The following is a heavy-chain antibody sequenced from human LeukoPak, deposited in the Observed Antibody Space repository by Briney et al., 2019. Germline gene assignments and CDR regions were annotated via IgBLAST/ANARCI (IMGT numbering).Heavy chain of an antibody. CDR3: ARAAVQLLLTASDY. Sequence: GGSLRLSCAASGFTFSSYAVHWVRQAPGKGLEWVAVISYDGSNKYYADSVKGRFTISRDNSKNTLYLQMNSLRAEDTAVYYCARAAVQLLLTASDYWGQGTLVTVSS. D-gene: IGHD2-15*01. CDR1: GFTFSSYA. CDR2: ISYDGSNK. J-gene: IGHJ4*02. V-gene: IGHV3-30*04.